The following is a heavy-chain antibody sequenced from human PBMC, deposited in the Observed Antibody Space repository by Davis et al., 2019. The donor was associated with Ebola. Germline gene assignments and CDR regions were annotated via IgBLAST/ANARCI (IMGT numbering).Heavy chain of an antibody. CDR3: ARVRDSSGWFLGAFDI. CDR2: IKQDGSEK. Sequence: GGSLRLSCAASGFTFSSYWMSWVRQAPGKGLEWVANIKQDGSEKYYVDSVKGRFTISRDNAKNSLYLQMNSLRAEDTAVYYCARVRDSSGWFLGAFDIWGQGTMVTVSS. CDR1: GFTFSSYW. J-gene: IGHJ3*02. V-gene: IGHV3-7*01. D-gene: IGHD6-19*01.